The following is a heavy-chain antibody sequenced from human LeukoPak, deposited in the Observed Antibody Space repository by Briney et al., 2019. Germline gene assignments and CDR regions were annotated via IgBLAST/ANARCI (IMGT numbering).Heavy chain of an antibody. CDR2: MNPNSGST. V-gene: IGHV1-8*03. Sequence: GASVKVSCKASGYTFTSYDINWVREATGQGLEWMGWMNPNSGSTGYSQKYEGRVNITRNTSISTAYMELSSLRSEDTAVYYCARGRLFRVVARPAGYYMDVWGKGTTVTVSS. J-gene: IGHJ6*03. CDR1: GYTFTSYD. D-gene: IGHD6-6*01. CDR3: ARGRLFRVVARPAGYYMDV.